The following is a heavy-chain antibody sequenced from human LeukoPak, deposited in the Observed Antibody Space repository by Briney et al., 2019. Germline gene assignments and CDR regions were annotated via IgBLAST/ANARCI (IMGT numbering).Heavy chain of an antibody. CDR3: ARGLTYYDNLTAYYTFPYFDY. CDR2: IYYSGTT. D-gene: IGHD3-9*01. Sequence: SETLSLTCTVSGGSISSYYWRWIRQPPGRGLEWFGYIYYSGTTNYNPSLTSRVTISIDTSKNQFSLKLSSVTAADTAVYYCARGLTYYDNLTAYYTFPYFDYWGQGTLVTVSS. J-gene: IGHJ4*02. CDR1: GGSISSYY. V-gene: IGHV4-59*01.